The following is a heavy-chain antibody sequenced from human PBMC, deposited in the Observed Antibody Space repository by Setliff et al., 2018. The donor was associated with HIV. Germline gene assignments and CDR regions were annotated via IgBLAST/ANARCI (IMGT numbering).Heavy chain of an antibody. CDR3: ATYADRESNRFDP. V-gene: IGHV4-39*01. J-gene: IGHJ5*02. Sequence: SETLSLTCTVSGGSIRSNNYYWGWIRQPPGKGLEWIGIGSYSGSTYYNPSLKSRVTISVDTSNTQLFLKVSSVTAADTAVYYCATYADRESNRFDPWGQGILVTVSS. CDR1: GGSIRSNNYY. CDR2: GSYSGST. D-gene: IGHD3-10*01.